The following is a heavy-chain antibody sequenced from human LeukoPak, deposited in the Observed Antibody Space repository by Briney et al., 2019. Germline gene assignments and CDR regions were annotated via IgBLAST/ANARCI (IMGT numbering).Heavy chain of an antibody. CDR3: ARSVKMDV. J-gene: IGHJ6*02. CDR1: GYTFTSYH. CDR2: INPSEGST. Sequence: ASVKVSCKASGYTFTSYHIHWVRQVPGQGLEWMGVINPSEGSTDYAQKFQDRVSLTRDTSTSTVYMDLSRLRCEDTAVYYCARSVKMDVWGQGTTVTVSS. V-gene: IGHV1-46*01.